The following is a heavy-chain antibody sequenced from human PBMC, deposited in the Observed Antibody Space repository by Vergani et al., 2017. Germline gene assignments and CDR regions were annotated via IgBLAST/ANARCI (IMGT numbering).Heavy chain of an antibody. CDR1: GSTFTGYY. CDR3: ARGSHYYYDSIPAWYYYGMDV. J-gene: IGHJ6*02. CDR2: INPNSGGT. V-gene: IGHV1-2*02. D-gene: IGHD3-22*01. Sequence: QVQLVQSGAEVKKPGASVTVSCKASGSTFTGYYMHWVRQAPGQGLEWMGWINPNSGGTNYAQKFQGRVTMTRDTSISTAYMELSRLRSDDTAVYYCARGSHYYYDSIPAWYYYGMDVWGQGTTVTVSS.